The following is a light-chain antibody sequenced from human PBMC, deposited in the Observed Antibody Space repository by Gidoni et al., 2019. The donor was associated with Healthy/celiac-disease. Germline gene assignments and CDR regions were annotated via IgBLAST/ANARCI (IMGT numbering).Light chain of an antibody. J-gene: IGKJ2*01. CDR2: AAS. CDR3: QQSYSTPYP. V-gene: IGKV1-39*01. CDR1: QSISSY. Sequence: DIQMTTSPSSLSASVGDRVTITCRPIQSISSYLNWYQQKQGKAPKLLIYAASSLQSGVPSRFSGSGFGTDFTLTISSLQPEVFPPYYCQQSYSTPYPFGQGTKLEIK.